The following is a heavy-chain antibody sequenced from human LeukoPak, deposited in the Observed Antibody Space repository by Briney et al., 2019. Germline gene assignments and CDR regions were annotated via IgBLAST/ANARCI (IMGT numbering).Heavy chain of an antibody. J-gene: IGHJ4*02. CDR3: ARDDGGYSYGYYY. V-gene: IGHV3-21*01. Sequence: GGSLRLSCAASGFTFSRYTMNWVRQAPGKGLEWVSSISSSSSYIYYADSVKGRFTISRDNAKNSLYLQMNSLRAEDTAVYYCARDDGGYSYGYYYWGQGTLVTVSS. CDR1: GFTFSRYT. D-gene: IGHD5-18*01. CDR2: ISSSSSYI.